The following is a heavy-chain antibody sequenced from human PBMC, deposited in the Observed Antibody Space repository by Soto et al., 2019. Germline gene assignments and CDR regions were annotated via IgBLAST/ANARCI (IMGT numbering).Heavy chain of an antibody. CDR2: TTAYNGNT. CDR1: GYTFTSYG. V-gene: IGHV1-18*01. CDR3: ARFRYCSGGSCYSHLSDAFGF. J-gene: IGHJ3*01. D-gene: IGHD2-15*01. Sequence: QVQLVQSGAEVKKPGASVKVSCKASGYTFTSYGISWVRQAPGQGLEWMGWTTAYNGNTDYAQGFEGRVTMTTDTSPSKAYMELRSLRFDDTAVYYCARFRYCSGGSCYSHLSDAFGFWGQGTMVTGSS.